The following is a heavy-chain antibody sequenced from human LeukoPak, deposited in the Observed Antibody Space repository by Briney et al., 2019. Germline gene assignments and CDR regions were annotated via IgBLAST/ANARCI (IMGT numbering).Heavy chain of an antibody. J-gene: IGHJ4*02. CDR1: GFTFSSYA. Sequence: PGGSLRLSCAASGFTFSSYAMSWVRQAPGKGLEWVAVISYDGSNKYYADSVKGRFTISRDNSKNTLYLQMNSLRAEDTAVYYCAKDRYYYDSSGQGDYWGQGTLVTVSS. CDR3: AKDRYYYDSSGQGDY. V-gene: IGHV3-30*18. CDR2: ISYDGSNK. D-gene: IGHD3-22*01.